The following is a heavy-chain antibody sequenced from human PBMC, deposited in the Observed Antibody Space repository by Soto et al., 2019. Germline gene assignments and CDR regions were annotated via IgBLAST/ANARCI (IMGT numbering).Heavy chain of an antibody. CDR3: ARPVTVLGDGFDY. J-gene: IGHJ4*02. Sequence: QVQLQESGTGLVKPSQTLSLTCTVSGGSISSCGYYWSWIRQHPGKGLEWIGYIYYSGSTYYNPSLKSRVTISVDTSKNQFSLKLSSVTAAATAVYYCARPVTVLGDGFDYWGQGTLVTVSS. V-gene: IGHV4-31*03. CDR1: GGSISSCGYY. CDR2: IYYSGST. D-gene: IGHD4-17*01.